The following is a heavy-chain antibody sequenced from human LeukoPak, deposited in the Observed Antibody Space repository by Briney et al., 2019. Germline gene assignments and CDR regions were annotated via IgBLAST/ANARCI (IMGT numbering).Heavy chain of an antibody. Sequence: GGTLRLSCAASGLTFSSYDMSWVRQAPGKGLEWVSGISGSGDSIYYADSVKGRFTISRDNSKNTLYLQMNSLRAEDTAVYYCAKRGAEVGVTVAPGDYWGQGTLVTVSS. J-gene: IGHJ4*02. CDR3: AKRGAEVGVTVAPGDY. D-gene: IGHD3-16*02. CDR2: ISGSGDSI. CDR1: GLTFSSYD. V-gene: IGHV3-23*01.